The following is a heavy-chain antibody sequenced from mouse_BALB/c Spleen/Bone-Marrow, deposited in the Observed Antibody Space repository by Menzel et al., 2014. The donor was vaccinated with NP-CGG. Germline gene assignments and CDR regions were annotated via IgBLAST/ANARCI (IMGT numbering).Heavy chain of an antibody. V-gene: IGHV1-54*01. CDR1: GHAFTNYL. J-gene: IGHJ4*01. CDR3: ARRNRDYYAMDY. CDR2: INPGSGGT. Sequence: VQLQQSGAELVRPGTSVKVSCKASGHAFTNYLLEWVKQRPGQGLEWIGVINPGSGGTKYNEKFKGKATLAVDKSSSTAYMQRSSLTSDDSAVYFCARRNRDYYAMDYWGQGTSVTVSS.